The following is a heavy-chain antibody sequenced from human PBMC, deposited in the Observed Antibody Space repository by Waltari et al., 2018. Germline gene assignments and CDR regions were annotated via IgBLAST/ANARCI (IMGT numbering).Heavy chain of an antibody. J-gene: IGHJ5*02. Sequence: QVQLQESGPGLVKPSETLSLTCTVSGGSISSYYWSWIRQPAGTGLEWIGRIYTSGSTNYNPSLKSRVTMSVDTSKNQFSLKLSSVTAADTAVYYCAREEHYDFWSGYGNWFDPWGQGTLVTVSS. D-gene: IGHD3-3*01. CDR2: IYTSGST. CDR3: AREEHYDFWSGYGNWFDP. CDR1: GGSISSYY. V-gene: IGHV4-4*07.